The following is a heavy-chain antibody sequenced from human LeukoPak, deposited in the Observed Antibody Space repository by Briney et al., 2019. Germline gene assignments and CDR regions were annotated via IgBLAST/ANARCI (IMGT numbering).Heavy chain of an antibody. J-gene: IGHJ4*02. CDR1: GFTVSSNY. CDR3: ARDPYYDSSGDY. V-gene: IGHV3-48*02. CDR2: ISSSSSTI. D-gene: IGHD3-22*01. Sequence: PGGSLRLSCAASGFTVSSNYMSWVRQAPGKGLEWVSYISSSSSTIYYADSVKGRFTISRDNAKNSLYLQMNSLRDEDTAVYYCARDPYYDSSGDYWGQGTLVTVSS.